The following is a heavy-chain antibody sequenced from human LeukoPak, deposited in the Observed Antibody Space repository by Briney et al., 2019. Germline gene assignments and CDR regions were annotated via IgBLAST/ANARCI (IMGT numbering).Heavy chain of an antibody. D-gene: IGHD3-3*01. J-gene: IGHJ5*02. Sequence: PGGSLRLSCAASGFTFSSYSMNWVRQSPGKGLEWVSSTSSSSSYIYYADSVKGRFTISRDNAKNSLYLQMNSLRAEDTAVYYCARSTTDFWSGDFDPWGQGTLVTVSS. CDR2: TSSSSSYI. CDR3: ARSTTDFWSGDFDP. CDR1: GFTFSSYS. V-gene: IGHV3-21*01.